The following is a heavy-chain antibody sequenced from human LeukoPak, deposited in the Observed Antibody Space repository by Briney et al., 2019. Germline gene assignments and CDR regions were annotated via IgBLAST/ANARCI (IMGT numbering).Heavy chain of an antibody. CDR3: AKGKAHDNLDWFDP. CDR1: GFTFSSYG. D-gene: IGHD1-14*01. CDR2: IWSDGSNK. Sequence: GGSLRLSCAASGFTFSSYGMHWVRQTPGKGLEWVAVIWSDGSNKYYADSVKGRFTISRDNSKSTMYLQMNSPRADDTAVYYCAKGKAHDNLDWFDPWGQGNLVTVSS. V-gene: IGHV3-33*06. J-gene: IGHJ5*02.